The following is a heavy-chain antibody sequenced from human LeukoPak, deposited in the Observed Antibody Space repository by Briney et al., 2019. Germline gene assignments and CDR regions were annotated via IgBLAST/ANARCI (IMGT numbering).Heavy chain of an antibody. V-gene: IGHV3-53*01. CDR1: GFTVSSNY. D-gene: IGHD3-10*01. CDR3: ASNRYGSRGDY. Sequence: GGSLRLSCAASGFTVSSNYMSWVRQAPGKGLEWVSVIYSGGNTYYTDSVKGRFTISRDNSKNTLYLQMNSLRAEDTAVYYCASNRYGSRGDYWGQGTLVTVSS. CDR2: IYSGGNT. J-gene: IGHJ4*02.